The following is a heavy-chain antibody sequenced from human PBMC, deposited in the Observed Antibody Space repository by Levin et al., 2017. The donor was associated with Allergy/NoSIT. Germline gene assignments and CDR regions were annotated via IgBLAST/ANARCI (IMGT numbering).Heavy chain of an antibody. CDR3: ARHSYCYNGVCYRLDY. V-gene: IGHV5-51*01. D-gene: IGHD2-8*01. CDR1: GYSFSRLW. J-gene: IGHJ4*02. Sequence: GESLKISCKGSGYSFSRLWIGWVRQMPGKGLEWMGAIYPYDSDIRYSPSFQGHVTMSVDKSTGTAYLQWSSLRASDTAIYYCARHSYCYNGVCYRLDYWGQGTLVTVSS. CDR2: IYPYDSDI.